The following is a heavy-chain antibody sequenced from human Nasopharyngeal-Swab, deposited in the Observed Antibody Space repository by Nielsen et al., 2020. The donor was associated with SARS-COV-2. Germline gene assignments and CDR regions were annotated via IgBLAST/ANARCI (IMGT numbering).Heavy chain of an antibody. Sequence: ASVKVSCKASGYTLTSYDINWVRQATGQGLEWMGWMNPNSGNTGYAQKFQGRVTMTRNTSISTAYMELSSLRSEDTAVYYCARVDDIVVVVAATLHQYFQHWGQGTLVTVSS. J-gene: IGHJ1*01. V-gene: IGHV1-8*01. CDR3: ARVDDIVVVVAATLHQYFQH. CDR1: GYTLTSYD. D-gene: IGHD2-15*01. CDR2: MNPNSGNT.